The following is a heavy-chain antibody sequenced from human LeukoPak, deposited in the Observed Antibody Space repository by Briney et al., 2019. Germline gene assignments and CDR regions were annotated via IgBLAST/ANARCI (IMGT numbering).Heavy chain of an antibody. J-gene: IGHJ4*02. Sequence: GGSLRLSCAASGFTFSSYAMSWVRQAPGKGLEWVSAISGSGGSTYYADSVKGRFTISRDNSKNTLYLQMNSLRAEDTAVYYCAKDGRGPVVRLVTDFDYWGQGTLVTVSS. V-gene: IGHV3-23*01. D-gene: IGHD3-10*01. CDR3: AKDGRGPVVRLVTDFDY. CDR2: ISGSGGST. CDR1: GFTFSSYA.